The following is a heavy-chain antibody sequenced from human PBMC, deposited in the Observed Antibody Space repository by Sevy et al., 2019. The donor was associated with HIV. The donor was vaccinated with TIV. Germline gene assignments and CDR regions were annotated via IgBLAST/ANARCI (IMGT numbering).Heavy chain of an antibody. D-gene: IGHD3-10*01. CDR3: YGSGSYYSDFDY. CDR1: GFTFSDYY. V-gene: IGHV3-11*01. Sequence: GGSLRLSCAASGFTFSDYYMSWIRQAPGKGLEWVSYISSSGSTIYYADSVKGRFTISRDNAKNSLYLQMNSLRAEDTAVYYCYGSGSYYSDFDYWGQGTLVTVSS. J-gene: IGHJ4*02. CDR2: ISSSGSTI.